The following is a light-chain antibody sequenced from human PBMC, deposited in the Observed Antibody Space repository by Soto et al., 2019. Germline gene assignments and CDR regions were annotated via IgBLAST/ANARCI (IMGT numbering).Light chain of an antibody. J-gene: IGLJ1*01. CDR2: TND. CDR1: SSNIGTSS. CDR3: AVWDDSLNGHV. Sequence: TQPPPASGTPGQTGTHSCSGNSSNIGTSSVHWYKHLPGTAPKPLIYTNDQRPSGVPDRFSGSKSGTSASLAISELQSEDEADYYCAVWDDSLNGHVFGAGTKVTVL. V-gene: IGLV1-44*01.